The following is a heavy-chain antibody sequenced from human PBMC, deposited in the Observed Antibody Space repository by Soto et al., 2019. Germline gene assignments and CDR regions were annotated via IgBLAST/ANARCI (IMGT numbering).Heavy chain of an antibody. Sequence: ASVKVSCKASGYTFTSYGISWVRQAPGQGLEWMGWISAYNGNTNYAQKLQGRVTMTTDTSTSTAYMELRSLRSDDTAVYYCARSTYGGKWFGDQGDRYYYYYYMDVWGKGTTVTVSS. V-gene: IGHV1-18*01. CDR3: ARSTYGGKWFGDQGDRYYYYYYMDV. J-gene: IGHJ6*03. CDR1: GYTFTSYG. CDR2: ISAYNGNT. D-gene: IGHD3-10*01.